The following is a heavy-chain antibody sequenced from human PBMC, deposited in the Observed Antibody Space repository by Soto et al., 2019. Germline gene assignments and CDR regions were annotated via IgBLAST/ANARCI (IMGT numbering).Heavy chain of an antibody. CDR2: IIPIFGTA. CDR3: ARGYYDSSGYYSDYYYYYGMDV. Sequence: SVNGSCKASGGTFSSYSISWVRQAPGQGLEWMGGIIPIFGTANYAQKFQGRVTITADESTSTAYMELSSLRSEDTAVYYCARGYYDSSGYYSDYYYYYGMDVWGQGTTVTVSS. D-gene: IGHD3-22*01. J-gene: IGHJ6*02. V-gene: IGHV1-69*13. CDR1: GGTFSSYS.